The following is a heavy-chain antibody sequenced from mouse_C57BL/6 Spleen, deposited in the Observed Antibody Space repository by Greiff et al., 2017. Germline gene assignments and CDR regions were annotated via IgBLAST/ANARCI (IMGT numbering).Heavy chain of an antibody. CDR1: GYSITSGYY. J-gene: IGHJ1*03. Sequence: EVQVVESGPGLVKPSQSLSLTCSVTGYSITSGYYWNWIRQFPGNKLEWMGYISYDGSNNYNPSLKNRISITRDTSKNQFFLKLNSVTTEDTATYYCARGPITTVVAYERYFDVWGTGTTVTVSS. CDR3: ARGPITTVVAYERYFDV. CDR2: ISYDGSN. V-gene: IGHV3-6*01. D-gene: IGHD1-1*01.